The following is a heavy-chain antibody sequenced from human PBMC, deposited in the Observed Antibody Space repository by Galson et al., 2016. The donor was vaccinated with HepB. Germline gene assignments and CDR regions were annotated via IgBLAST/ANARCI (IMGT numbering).Heavy chain of an antibody. Sequence: SETLSLTCTVSGGSISSSSYYWVWIRQPPGKGLEWIGSIYKSGSTYYNASLKTRVTISVDTSKDQLSLRLISVTAAYTALYYCATRSGLSSSWSSFDYWGQGALVTVSS. CDR2: IYKSGST. D-gene: IGHD6-6*01. CDR3: ATRSGLSSSWSSFDY. CDR1: GGSISSSSYY. J-gene: IGHJ4*02. V-gene: IGHV4-39*07.